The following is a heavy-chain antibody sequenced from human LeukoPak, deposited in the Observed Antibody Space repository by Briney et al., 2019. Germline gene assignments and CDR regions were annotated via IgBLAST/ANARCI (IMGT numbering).Heavy chain of an antibody. D-gene: IGHD2-2*01. CDR1: GFPFSTYA. CDR3: AKSSSASWGHFDN. CDR2: ISASGRDT. J-gene: IGHJ4*02. V-gene: IGHV3-23*01. Sequence: GGSLRLSCAASGFPFSTYAMAWLRQAPGKGLEWVSTISASGRDTWYADSVRGRLTISRDNSQNTLYLQMNSLRAEGTALYYGAKSSSASWGHFDNWGLGTLVTVSS.